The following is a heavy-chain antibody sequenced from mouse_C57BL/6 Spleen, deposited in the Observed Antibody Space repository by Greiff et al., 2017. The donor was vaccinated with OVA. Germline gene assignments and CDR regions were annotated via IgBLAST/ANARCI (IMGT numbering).Heavy chain of an antibody. J-gene: IGHJ4*01. D-gene: IGHD2-1*01. V-gene: IGHV5-9-1*02. CDR3: TRDRESYYGNYGAMDY. Sequence: EVQGVESGEGLVKPGGSLKLSCAASGFTFSSYAMSWVRQTPEKRLEWVAYISSGGDYIYYADTVKGRFTISRDNARNTLYLQMSSLKSEDTAMYYCTRDRESYYGNYGAMDYWGQGTSVTVSS. CDR2: ISSGGDYI. CDR1: GFTFSSYA.